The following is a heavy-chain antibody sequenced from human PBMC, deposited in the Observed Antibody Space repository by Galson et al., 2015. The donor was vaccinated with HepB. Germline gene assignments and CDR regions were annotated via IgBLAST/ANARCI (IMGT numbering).Heavy chain of an antibody. J-gene: IGHJ4*02. D-gene: IGHD2/OR15-2a*01. Sequence: LSLTCSVSGGSINSYYWTWVRQPPGKALEWIGSTYYIGGANYNPSLKSRVTISLDTSKSQFSLHLNSVTAADTAIYYCARDNRDYFPYFFDCWGQGSLVSVSS. CDR1: GGSINSYY. CDR2: TYYIGGA. V-gene: IGHV4-59*01. CDR3: ARDNRDYFPYFFDC.